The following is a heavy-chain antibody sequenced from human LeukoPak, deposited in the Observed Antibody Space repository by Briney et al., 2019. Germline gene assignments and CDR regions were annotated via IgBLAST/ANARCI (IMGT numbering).Heavy chain of an antibody. Sequence: VGSLRLSRAASGFTFSTLVFPWVGAAPGKAGEWVAVIGYDGSKKYYADFVKGRFTTSRDNSQKTVYLQMNSLRAEDTAAYYCARDISYGSLDVWGQGTTVTVSS. CDR1: GFTFSTLV. CDR2: IGYDGSKK. D-gene: IGHD5-18*01. V-gene: IGHV3-33*01. J-gene: IGHJ6*02. CDR3: ARDISYGSLDV.